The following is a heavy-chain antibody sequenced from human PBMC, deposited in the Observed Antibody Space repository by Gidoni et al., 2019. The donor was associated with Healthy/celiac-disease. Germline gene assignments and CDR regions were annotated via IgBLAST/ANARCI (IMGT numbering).Heavy chain of an antibody. J-gene: IGHJ4*02. CDR2: ISYDGSNK. CDR3: AKGAKELPTRN. V-gene: IGHV3-30*18. CDR1: GFTFSIYG. Sequence: QVQLVEAGGGVVQPGRSLSLSWAAPGFTFSIYGMHWVRQAPGKGLEWVAVISYDGSNKYYADSVKGRFTISRDNSKNTLYLQINSLRAEDTAVYYCAKGAKELPTRNWGQGTLVTVSS. D-gene: IGHD1-26*01.